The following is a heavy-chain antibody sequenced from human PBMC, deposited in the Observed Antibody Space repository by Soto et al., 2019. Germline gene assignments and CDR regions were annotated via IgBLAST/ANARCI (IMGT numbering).Heavy chain of an antibody. D-gene: IGHD3-3*01. CDR3: AKGGLEWLLAGGMDV. J-gene: IGHJ6*02. Sequence: QVQLVESGGGVVQPGRSLRLSCAASGFTFSSYGMHWVRQAPGKGLEWVAVISYDGSNKYYADSVKGRFTISRDNSKNTLYLQRNSLRAEDTAVYYCAKGGLEWLLAGGMDVWGQGTTVTVSS. CDR1: GFTFSSYG. CDR2: ISYDGSNK. V-gene: IGHV3-30*18.